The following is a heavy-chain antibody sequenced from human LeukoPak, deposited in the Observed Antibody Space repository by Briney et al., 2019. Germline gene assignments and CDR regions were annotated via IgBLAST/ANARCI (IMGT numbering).Heavy chain of an antibody. D-gene: IGHD3-9*01. CDR2: TFYRSKWYY. J-gene: IGHJ4*02. V-gene: IGHV6-1*01. CDR3: ARAFRAISDWRKYDY. CDR1: GDSVSSNSAA. Sequence: SQTLTLTCAISGDSVSSNSAAWNWIRQSPSRGLEWLGRTFYRSKWYYDYEVSVKSRINISPDTSKNQFSLQLSSVTPEDTAVYYCARAFRAISDWRKYDYWGQGILVTVSS.